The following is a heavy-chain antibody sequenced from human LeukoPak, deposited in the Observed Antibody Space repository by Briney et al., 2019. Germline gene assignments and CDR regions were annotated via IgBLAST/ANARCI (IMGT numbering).Heavy chain of an antibody. V-gene: IGHV4-34*01. Sequence: SETLSLTCAVYGGSFSGYYWSWIRQPPGKGLEWIGEINHSGSTNYNPSLKSRVTISVDTSKNQFSLKLSSVTAADTAVYYCARSSRLDGSGSYYNEGGNWFDPWGQGTLVTVSS. CDR3: ARSSRLDGSGSYYNEGGNWFDP. CDR1: GGSFSGYY. J-gene: IGHJ5*02. CDR2: INHSGST. D-gene: IGHD3-10*01.